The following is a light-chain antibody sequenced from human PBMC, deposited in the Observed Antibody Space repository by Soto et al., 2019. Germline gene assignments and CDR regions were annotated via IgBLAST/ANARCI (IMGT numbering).Light chain of an antibody. V-gene: IGKV1-27*01. CDR3: QKYNSAHSIT. Sequence: DIQMTQSPSSLSAAVGDRVTITCRASQGISNYLAWYQQKPGKVPKLLIYAASTLQSGVPSRFSGSGSGTDFTLTISSLQPEDVATYYCQKYNSAHSITFSQGTRLEIK. CDR2: AAS. J-gene: IGKJ5*01. CDR1: QGISNY.